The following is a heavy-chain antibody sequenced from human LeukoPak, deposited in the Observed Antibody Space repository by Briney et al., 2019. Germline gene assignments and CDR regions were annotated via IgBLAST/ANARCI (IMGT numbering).Heavy chain of an antibody. D-gene: IGHD3-3*01. CDR1: GGSISSSSYY. CDR3: ARPSFGVFTPTYFDY. V-gene: IGHV4-39*01. CDR2: IYYSGST. J-gene: IGHJ4*02. Sequence: SETLSLTCTVSGGSISSSSYYWGWIRQPPGKGLEWIGSIYYSGSTYYNPSLKSRVTISVDTSKNQFSLKLSSVTAADTAVYSCARPSFGVFTPTYFDYWGQGPWSPSPQ.